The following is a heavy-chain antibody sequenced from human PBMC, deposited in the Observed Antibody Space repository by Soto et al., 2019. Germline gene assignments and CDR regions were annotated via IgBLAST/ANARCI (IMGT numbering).Heavy chain of an antibody. CDR3: GTTFEY. Sequence: GGSLRLSCAASGFTFSNYWVNWVRQVPGEGLVWVSSINNDGSRTWYADSVRGRIAMSRDNARNLVYLQMNSLRAEDTAVYYCGTTFEYWGQGALVTVSS. CDR1: GFTFSNYW. CDR2: INNDGSRT. D-gene: IGHD1-26*01. V-gene: IGHV3-74*01. J-gene: IGHJ4*02.